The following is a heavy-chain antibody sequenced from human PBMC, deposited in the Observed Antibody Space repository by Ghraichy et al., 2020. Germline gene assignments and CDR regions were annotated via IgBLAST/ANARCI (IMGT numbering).Heavy chain of an antibody. J-gene: IGHJ4*02. CDR3: ARWRDYDVLPGYQYYFDY. CDR2: ISPSGTT. D-gene: IGHD3-9*01. CDR1: GGSVSDSY. V-gene: IGHV4-59*02. Sequence: TLSLTCSVSGGSVSDSYWSWIRQPPGKGLEWIAYISPSGTTNYNPSLKSRVTFLVDTSENRFSLNLTSVTAADTAVYFCARWRDYDVLPGYQYYFDYWGQGALVTVSS.